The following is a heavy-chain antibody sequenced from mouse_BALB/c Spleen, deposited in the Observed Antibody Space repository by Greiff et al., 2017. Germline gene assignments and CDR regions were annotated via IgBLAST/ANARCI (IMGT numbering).Heavy chain of an antibody. CDR3: ASVLRYWFAY. Sequence: EVQLVQSGPSLVKPSQTLSLTCSVTGDSITSGYWNWIRKFPGNKLEYMGYISYSGSTYYNPSLKSRISITRDTAKNQYYLQLNSVTTVDTATYYCASVLRYWFAYWGQGTMVTVSA. CDR2: ISYSGST. J-gene: IGHJ3*01. CDR1: GDSITSGY. D-gene: IGHD1-1*01. V-gene: IGHV3-8*02.